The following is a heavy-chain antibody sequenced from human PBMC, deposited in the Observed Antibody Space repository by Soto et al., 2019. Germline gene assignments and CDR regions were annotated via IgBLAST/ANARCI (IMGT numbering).Heavy chain of an antibody. CDR1: GFTFSSYA. V-gene: IGHV3-23*01. CDR3: AKVPSRYCSGGSCYFDY. D-gene: IGHD2-15*01. Sequence: PGGSLRLSCAASGFTFSSYAMSWVRQAPGKGLEWVSAISGSGGSTYYADSVKGRFTISRDNSKNTLYLQMNSLRAEDTAVYYCAKVPSRYCSGGSCYFDYWGQGTLVTVS. J-gene: IGHJ4*02. CDR2: ISGSGGST.